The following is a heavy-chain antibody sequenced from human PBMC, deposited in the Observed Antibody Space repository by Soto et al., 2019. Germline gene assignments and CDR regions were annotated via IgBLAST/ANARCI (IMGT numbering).Heavy chain of an antibody. CDR3: ALRCMAVVPEY. V-gene: IGHV4-59*12. CDR1: GDSISSYY. CDR2: LYYGRSA. Sequence: QVQLQESGPGLVKPSETLSLTCAVSGDSISSYYCMWIRQPPGKGLESIGYLYYGRSANYNPSLTRRVTLSVDTSTNQCSLSLSSMTAADTAVYSCALRCMAVVPEYWGQGTLVTVSS. J-gene: IGHJ4*02. D-gene: IGHD3-22*01.